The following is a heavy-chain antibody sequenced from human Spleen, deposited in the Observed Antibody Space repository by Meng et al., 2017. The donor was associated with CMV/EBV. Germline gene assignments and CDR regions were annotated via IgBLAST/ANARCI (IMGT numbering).Heavy chain of an antibody. CDR1: GYKFDTYW. V-gene: IGHV5-51*01. D-gene: IGHD5-24*01. Sequence: GESLKISCKGSGYKFDTYWIGWVRQKPGKGLEWMGIIYPGDSATRYSPSFRGQVTMSADKSISIAYLQWSSLEASDTAMYYCAKLSGEMAAHYWGQGTLVTVSS. J-gene: IGHJ4*02. CDR3: AKLSGEMAAHY. CDR2: IYPGDSAT.